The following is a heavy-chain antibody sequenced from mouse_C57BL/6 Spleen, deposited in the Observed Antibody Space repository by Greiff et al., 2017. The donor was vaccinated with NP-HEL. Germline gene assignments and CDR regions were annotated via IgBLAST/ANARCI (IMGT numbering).Heavy chain of an antibody. CDR1: GYTFTSYW. CDR2: IYPGSGST. Sequence: QVQLQQPGAELVKPGASVKMSCKASGYTFTSYWITWVKQRPGQGLEWIGDIYPGSGSTNYNEKFKSKATLTVDTSSSTAYMQLSILTSEDSAVYYCARARGSSGYANFDYWGQGTTLTVSS. D-gene: IGHD3-2*02. CDR3: ARARGSSGYANFDY. J-gene: IGHJ2*01. V-gene: IGHV1-55*01.